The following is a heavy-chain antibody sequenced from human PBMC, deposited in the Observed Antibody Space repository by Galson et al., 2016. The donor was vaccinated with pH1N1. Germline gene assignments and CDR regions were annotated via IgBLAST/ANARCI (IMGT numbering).Heavy chain of an antibody. CDR1: GFRFDIHG. Sequence: SLRLSCAASGFRFDIHGMHWVRQPPGKGLEWVAVIWYDGSNKYYADSVAGRFTISRDNSQNSLYLQMSSLRVEDTAVYYCARGHITISGRNIEHQGFFDYWGQGALVAVSS. J-gene: IGHJ4*02. V-gene: IGHV3-33*01. CDR2: IWYDGSNK. D-gene: IGHD3-3*01. CDR3: ARGHITISGRNIEHQGFFDY.